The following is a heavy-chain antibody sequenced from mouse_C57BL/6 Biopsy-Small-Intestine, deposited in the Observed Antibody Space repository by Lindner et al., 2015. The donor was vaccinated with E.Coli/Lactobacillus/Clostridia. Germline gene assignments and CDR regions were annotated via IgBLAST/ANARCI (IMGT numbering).Heavy chain of an antibody. D-gene: IGHD1-1*01. J-gene: IGHJ3*01. CDR3: ARPDYISSFAY. Sequence: RRLEWIAYISSGSSTIYYADTVKGRFTISRDNAKNTLFLQMTSLRSEDTAMYYCARPDYISSFAYWGQGTLVTVSA. CDR2: ISSGSSTI. V-gene: IGHV5-17*01.